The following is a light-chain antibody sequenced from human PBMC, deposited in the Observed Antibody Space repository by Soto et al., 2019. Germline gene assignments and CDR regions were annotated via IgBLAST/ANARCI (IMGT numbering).Light chain of an antibody. CDR2: GAS. CDR3: QQYGSSPRT. V-gene: IGKV3-20*01. J-gene: IGKJ1*01. Sequence: EIVLTQSPGTLSLSPGERATLSCRASQSVSSNYLAWYQQKPGQAPRLLIYGASSRATGIPDRFSGSGSGTDFTLTISRLEPGDFAVYYCQQYGSSPRTFGLGTKVEIK. CDR1: QSVSSNY.